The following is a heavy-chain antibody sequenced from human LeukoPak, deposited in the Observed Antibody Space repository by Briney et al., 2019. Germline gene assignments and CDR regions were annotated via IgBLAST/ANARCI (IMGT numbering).Heavy chain of an antibody. D-gene: IGHD1-20*01. J-gene: IGHJ4*02. CDR3: ARSRFGFITPQTIPTGFDY. V-gene: IGHV1-69*04. CDR1: GGTFSSYA. Sequence: SVKVSCKASGGTFSSYAISWVRQAPGQGLEWMGRIIPILGIANYAQKFQGRVTIAADKSTSTAYMELSSLRSEDTAVYYCARSRFGFITPQTIPTGFDYWGQGTLVTVSS. CDR2: IIPILGIA.